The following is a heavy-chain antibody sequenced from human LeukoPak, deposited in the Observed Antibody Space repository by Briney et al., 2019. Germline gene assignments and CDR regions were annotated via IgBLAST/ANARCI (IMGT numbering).Heavy chain of an antibody. D-gene: IGHD3-3*01. V-gene: IGHV4-30-4*08. Sequence: SETLSLTCAVYGGSFSGYYWSWIRQPPGKGLEWIGYIYYSGTTYYNPSLKSRVTISVDTSKNQFSLKLSSVTAADTAVYYCAREYCYDFWSGYAGRFDPWGQGTLVTVSS. CDR1: GGSFSGYY. CDR2: IYYSGTT. CDR3: AREYCYDFWSGYAGRFDP. J-gene: IGHJ5*02.